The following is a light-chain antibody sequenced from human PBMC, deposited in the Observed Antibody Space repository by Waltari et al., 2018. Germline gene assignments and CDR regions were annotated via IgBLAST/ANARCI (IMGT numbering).Light chain of an antibody. CDR1: TSDLGGYHH. CDR3: CSFTSSSTWV. V-gene: IGLV2-14*03. Sequence: QSALTQPASVSGSPGQSITIPCTGTTSDLGGYHHVPWYQQHPGKAPKLILYDVTSRPSGVSNRFSGSKSGNTASLTISGLQPEDEADYYCCSFTSSSTWVFGGGTKLTVL. CDR2: DVT. J-gene: IGLJ3*02.